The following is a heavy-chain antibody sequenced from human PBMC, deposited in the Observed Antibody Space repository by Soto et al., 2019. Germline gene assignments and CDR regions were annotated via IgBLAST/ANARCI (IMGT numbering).Heavy chain of an antibody. CDR2: IYFTGNT. CDR3: AGQTFTIAAASYGRSNWFDP. CDR1: GGSITSSSHF. Sequence: SETLSLTCTASGGSITSSSHFWGWVRQPPGKGLEWIGTIYFTGNTNYTPSLKSRLTMSIDTSKNEFSLRLNSVTAADTAVYYCAGQTFTIAAASYGRSNWFDPWGPGTLVTVSS. J-gene: IGHJ5*02. D-gene: IGHD6-25*01. V-gene: IGHV4-39*01.